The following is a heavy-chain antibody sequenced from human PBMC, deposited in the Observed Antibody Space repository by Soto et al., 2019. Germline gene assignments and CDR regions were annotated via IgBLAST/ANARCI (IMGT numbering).Heavy chain of an antibody. CDR3: ARHPLSRLARVGMDV. CDR2: IDPSDSYT. V-gene: IGHV5-10-1*01. CDR1: GYSFTSYW. D-gene: IGHD6-6*01. J-gene: IGHJ6*02. Sequence: GESLKISCKGSGYSFTSYWISWVRQMPGKGLEWMGRIDPSDSYTNYSPSFQGHVTISADKSISTAYLQWSSLKASDTAMYYCARHPLSRLARVGMDVCGQGTTVTVSS.